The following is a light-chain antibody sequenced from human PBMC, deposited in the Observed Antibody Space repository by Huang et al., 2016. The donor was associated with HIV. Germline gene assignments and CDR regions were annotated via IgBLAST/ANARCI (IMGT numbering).Light chain of an antibody. CDR2: ATS. CDR3: QQYESWPPLT. V-gene: IGKV3-15*01. CDR1: QSVRAN. Sequence: EIVMTQSPDTLSVSPGERATLSCRASQSVRANLAWYQQKPGQAPRLLLHATSTRAAGVPARFSGSGSGTEFTLTISSLQSEDCGVYYCQQYESWPPLTFGGGTKVEIK. J-gene: IGKJ4*01.